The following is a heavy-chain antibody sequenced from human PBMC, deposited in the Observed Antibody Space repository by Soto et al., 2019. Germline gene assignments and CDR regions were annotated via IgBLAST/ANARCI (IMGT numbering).Heavy chain of an antibody. J-gene: IGHJ3*02. Sequence: GGSLRLSCAASGFTFSDYYMSWIRQAPGKGLEWVSYISSSSSYTNYADSVKGRFTISRDNAKNSLYLQMNSLRVEDTAVYYCARTNDFWSGTLRHDAFDIWGQGTTVTVSS. CDR2: ISSSSSYT. CDR1: GFTFSDYY. D-gene: IGHD3-3*01. V-gene: IGHV3-11*03. CDR3: ARTNDFWSGTLRHDAFDI.